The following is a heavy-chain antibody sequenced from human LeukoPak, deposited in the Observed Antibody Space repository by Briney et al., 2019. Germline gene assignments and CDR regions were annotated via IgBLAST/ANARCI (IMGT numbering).Heavy chain of an antibody. V-gene: IGHV3-48*02. D-gene: IGHD3-16*01. CDR3: ARVWGYPFDY. CDR2: ISSSSTTI. CDR1: GFSFSSYS. J-gene: IGHJ4*02. Sequence: QPGGSLRLSCAASGFSFSSYSMTWVRQAPGKGLEWVSYISSSSTTIYYADSVKGRFTISRDNAKNSVYPQMNSLRDEDTAVYYCARVWGYPFDYWGQGTLVTVSS.